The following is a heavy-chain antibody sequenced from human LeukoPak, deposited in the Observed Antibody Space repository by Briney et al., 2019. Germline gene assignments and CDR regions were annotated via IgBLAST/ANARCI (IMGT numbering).Heavy chain of an antibody. CDR1: GFTFSSYA. CDR2: ISYDGSNK. CDR3: AKDPEF. J-gene: IGHJ4*02. D-gene: IGHD3-10*01. Sequence: GGSLRLSCAASGFTFSSYAMHWVRQAPGKGLEWVAVISYDGSNKYYADSVKGRFTISRDNSKNTLYLQMNSLRAEDTAVYYCAKDPEFWGQGTLVTVSS. V-gene: IGHV3-30-3*01.